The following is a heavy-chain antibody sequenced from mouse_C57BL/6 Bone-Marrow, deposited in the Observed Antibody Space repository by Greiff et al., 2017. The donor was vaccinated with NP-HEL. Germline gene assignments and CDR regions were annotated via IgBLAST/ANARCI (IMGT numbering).Heavy chain of an antibody. V-gene: IGHV1-50*01. J-gene: IGHJ3*01. Sequence: QVQLQQPGAELVKPGASVKLSCKASGYTFTSYWMQWVKQRPGQGLEWIGEIDPSDGNTNYNEKFKGKATLTVDTSSSTAYMQLSSLTSEDSAVYYCARRGGTGYDWFAYWGQGTMVTVSS. CDR2: IDPSDGNT. D-gene: IGHD3-2*02. CDR3: ARRGGTGYDWFAY. CDR1: GYTFTSYW.